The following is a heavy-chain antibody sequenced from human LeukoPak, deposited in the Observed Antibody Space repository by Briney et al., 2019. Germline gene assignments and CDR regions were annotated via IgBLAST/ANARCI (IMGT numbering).Heavy chain of an antibody. CDR3: AKSNGYGLVDI. V-gene: IGHV4-39*07. CDR2: IFYSGST. D-gene: IGHD3-10*01. CDR1: GGSISSYY. Sequence: SETLSLACTVSGGSISSYYWGWVRQPPGKGLEWIGNIFYSGSTYYSPSLKSRVTISLDTSRNQFSLKLNSVTAADTAVYYCAKSNGYGLVDIWGQGTMVTVSS. J-gene: IGHJ3*02.